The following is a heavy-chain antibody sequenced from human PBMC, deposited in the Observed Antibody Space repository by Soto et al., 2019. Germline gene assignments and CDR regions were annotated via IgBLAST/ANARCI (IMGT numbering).Heavy chain of an antibody. J-gene: IGHJ4*02. V-gene: IGHV4-59*01. CDR1: GGSISSYY. CDR3: ARAQKSYYYDSSGYYLDY. Sequence: PSETLSLTCTVSGGSISSYYWSWIRQPPGKGLEWIGYIYYSGSTNYNPSLKSRVTISVDTSKNQFSLKLSSVTAADTAVYYCARAQKSYYYDSSGYYLDYWGQGTLVTVSS. CDR2: IYYSGST. D-gene: IGHD3-22*01.